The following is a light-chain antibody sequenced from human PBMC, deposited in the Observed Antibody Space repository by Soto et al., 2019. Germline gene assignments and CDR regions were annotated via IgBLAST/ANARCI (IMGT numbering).Light chain of an antibody. V-gene: IGKV3-20*01. J-gene: IGKJ2*02. Sequence: EIVLTQSPGTLSLSPGERATLSCRASQSVSSSSLAWYQQRPGQAPRLLIYGASSRATVIPDRFSGSGSGTDFTLTINRLEHEDFAVYYCQQYGSSPWTFGQGTKLEIK. CDR2: GAS. CDR1: QSVSSSS. CDR3: QQYGSSPWT.